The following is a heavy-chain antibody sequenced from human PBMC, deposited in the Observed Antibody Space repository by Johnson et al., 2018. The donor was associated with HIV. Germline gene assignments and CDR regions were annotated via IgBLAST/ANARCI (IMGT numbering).Heavy chain of an antibody. CDR3: ARALGLEVCAFDI. V-gene: IGHV3-23*03. D-gene: IGHD2-8*01. J-gene: IGHJ3*02. CDR1: GFTFSSYA. CDR2: IYSGGST. Sequence: VQLVESGGGVVRPGGSLRLSCAASGFTFSSYAMSWVRQAPGKGLEWVSVIYSGGSTYYADSVKGRFTISRDNAKNSLYLQMNSLRAEDTAVYYCARALGLEVCAFDIWGQGTMVTVSS.